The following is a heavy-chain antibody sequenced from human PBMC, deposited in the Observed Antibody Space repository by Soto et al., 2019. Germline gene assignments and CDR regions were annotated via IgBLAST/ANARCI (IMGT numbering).Heavy chain of an antibody. Sequence: GSLRLSCAASGFTFSSYGMHWVRQAPGKGLEWVAVIWYDGSNKYYADSVKGRFTISRDNSKNTLYLQMNSLRAEDTAVYYCAREDIVVVPAAIPYYYYYYGMDVWGQGTTVTVSS. CDR2: IWYDGSNK. CDR1: GFTFSSYG. J-gene: IGHJ6*02. D-gene: IGHD2-2*01. CDR3: AREDIVVVPAAIPYYYYYYGMDV. V-gene: IGHV3-33*01.